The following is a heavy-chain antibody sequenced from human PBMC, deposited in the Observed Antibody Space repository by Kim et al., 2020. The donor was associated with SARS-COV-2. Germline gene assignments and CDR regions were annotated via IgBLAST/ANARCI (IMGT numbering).Heavy chain of an antibody. Sequence: YADSVKGRFTISRDNAKNSLYLQMNSLRDEDMAVYYCAREKEGTALPYDYWGQGTLVTVSS. J-gene: IGHJ4*02. CDR3: AREKEGTALPYDY. V-gene: IGHV3-48*02. D-gene: IGHD1-1*01.